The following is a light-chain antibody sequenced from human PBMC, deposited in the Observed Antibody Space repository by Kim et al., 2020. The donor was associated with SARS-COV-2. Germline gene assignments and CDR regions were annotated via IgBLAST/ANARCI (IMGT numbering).Light chain of an antibody. CDR3: HQYYSPPYT. J-gene: IGKJ2*01. V-gene: IGKV4-1*01. CDR1: QSVLYSSNNKNY. CDR2: WAS. Sequence: RATINCKSSQSVLYSSNNKNYLAWYQQKPEQPPKLVIYWASTRESGVPDRFSGTGSGTDFTLTISSLQAEDVAVYYCHQYYSPPYTFGQGTKLEI.